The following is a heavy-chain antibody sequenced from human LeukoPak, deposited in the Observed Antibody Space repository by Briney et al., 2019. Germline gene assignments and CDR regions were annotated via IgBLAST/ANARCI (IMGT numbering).Heavy chain of an antibody. CDR2: INHSGST. CDR3: AVTRAVSYYYDSSGYYSRPFDY. CDR1: GGSFSGYY. D-gene: IGHD3-22*01. V-gene: IGHV4-34*01. J-gene: IGHJ4*02. Sequence: PSETLSLTCAVYGGSFSGYYWSWIRQPPGKGLEWIGEINHSGSTNYNPSLKSRVTISVDTSKNQFSLKLSSVTAADTAVYYCAVTRAVSYYYDSSGYYSRPFDYWGQGTLVTVSS.